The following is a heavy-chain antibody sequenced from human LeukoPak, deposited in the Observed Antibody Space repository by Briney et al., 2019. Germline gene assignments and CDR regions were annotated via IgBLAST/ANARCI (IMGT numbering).Heavy chain of an antibody. CDR1: GFTFSSYW. Sequence: GGSLRLSCAASGFTFSSYWMSWVRQAPGKGLEWVANIKPDGSEKYYVDSVKGRFTISRDNAKNSLYLQMNSLRAEDTAVYYCARRGSSGWYRAFDIWGQGTMVTVSS. J-gene: IGHJ3*02. CDR2: IKPDGSEK. V-gene: IGHV3-7*01. CDR3: ARRGSSGWYRAFDI. D-gene: IGHD6-19*01.